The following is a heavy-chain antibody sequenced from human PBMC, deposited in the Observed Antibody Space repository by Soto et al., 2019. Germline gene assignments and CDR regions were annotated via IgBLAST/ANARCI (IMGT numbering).Heavy chain of an antibody. Sequence: EVQLLESGGGLVQPGGSLRLSCAASGFTFSSYAMSWVRQAPGKGLEWVSAISGSGGSTYYADSVKGRFTISRDNSTNTLDLQMNSLRAGDTAVYYCAKHSMRGDCFAPWGKGTMVTVSS. V-gene: IGHV3-23*01. J-gene: IGHJ5*02. D-gene: IGHD3-22*01. CDR1: GFTFSSYA. CDR3: AKHSMRGDCFAP. CDR2: ISGSGGST.